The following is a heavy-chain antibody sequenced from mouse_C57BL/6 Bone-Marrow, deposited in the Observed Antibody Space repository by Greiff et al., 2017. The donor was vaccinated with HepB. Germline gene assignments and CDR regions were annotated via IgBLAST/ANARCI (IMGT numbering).Heavy chain of an antibody. D-gene: IGHD1-1*01. CDR2: IYPVSGNT. Sequence: QVHVKQSGAELVRPGASVKLSCKASGYTFTDYYINWVKQRPGQGLEWIARIYPVSGNTYYNKKFKGKATLTADKSSSTAYMQLSSLTSEDAAVYFCARSEITTLYFDYWGQGTTLTVSS. V-gene: IGHV1-76*01. J-gene: IGHJ2*01. CDR1: GYTFTDYY. CDR3: ARSEITTLYFDY.